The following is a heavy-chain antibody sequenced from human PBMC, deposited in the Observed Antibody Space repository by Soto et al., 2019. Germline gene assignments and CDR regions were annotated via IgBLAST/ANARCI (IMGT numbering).Heavy chain of an antibody. CDR1: GFTFSNYA. CDR3: ARDQGSSWYEIDY. CDR2: ISGSGGST. J-gene: IGHJ4*02. Sequence: GGSLRLSCAASGFTFSNYAVTWVRQAPGKGLEWVSTISGSGGSTYYADSVKGRFTISRDNSKNTLYLQMNSLRAEDTAVYYCARDQGSSWYEIDYWGQGALVTVSS. D-gene: IGHD6-13*01. V-gene: IGHV3-23*01.